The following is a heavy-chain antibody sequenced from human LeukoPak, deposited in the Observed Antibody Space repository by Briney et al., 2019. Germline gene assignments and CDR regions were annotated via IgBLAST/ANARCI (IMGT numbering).Heavy chain of an antibody. Sequence: GGSLRLSCAASGFTFNKNGMIWVRQAPGKGLEWVSAISGGGVTFYSDSVKGRFTISRDNSNNTLFLQTNSLRVEDTALYYCAKGDGYWSGYYGPWGQGTLVTVSS. CDR1: GFTFNKNG. D-gene: IGHD3-3*01. V-gene: IGHV3-23*01. CDR2: ISGGGVT. CDR3: AKGDGYWSGYYGP. J-gene: IGHJ5*02.